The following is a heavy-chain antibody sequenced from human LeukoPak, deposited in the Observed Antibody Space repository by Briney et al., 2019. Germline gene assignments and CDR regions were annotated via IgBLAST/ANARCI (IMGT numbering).Heavy chain of an antibody. J-gene: IGHJ3*02. CDR3: AKYYYDSSGHHGAFDI. V-gene: IGHV3-23*01. Sequence: PGGSLRLSCAASGFAFSNYAMSWVRQAPGKGLEWISTVSGSDGITHYADSVKGRFTISTDNSRNTLSLQMSSLRAEDTAVYYCAKYYYDSSGHHGAFDIWGQGTMVTVSS. D-gene: IGHD3-22*01. CDR1: GFAFSNYA. CDR2: VSGSDGIT.